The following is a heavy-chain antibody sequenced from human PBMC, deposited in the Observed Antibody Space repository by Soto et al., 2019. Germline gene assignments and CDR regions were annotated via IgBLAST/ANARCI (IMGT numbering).Heavy chain of an antibody. CDR1: GFTFSSYA. CDR3: AKRLWFGELGWEYYFDY. Sequence: GGSLRLSCAASGFTFSSYAMSWVRQAPGKGLEWVSAISGSGGSTYYADSVKGRFTISRDNSKNTLYLQMNSLRAEDTAVYYCAKRLWFGELGWEYYFDYWGQGTLVTVSS. CDR2: ISGSGGST. J-gene: IGHJ4*02. V-gene: IGHV3-23*01. D-gene: IGHD3-10*01.